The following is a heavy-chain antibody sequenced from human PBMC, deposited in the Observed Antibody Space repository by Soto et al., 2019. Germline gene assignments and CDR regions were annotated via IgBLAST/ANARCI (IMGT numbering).Heavy chain of an antibody. Sequence: GGSLRLSCAASGFTFSSYAMSWVRQAPGKGLEWVSVISGGGDNTYYADAVKGRFTISRDNAQTTLYLQMNSLRAEDTAVYYCAKDLLRVRDMDGWGKGTTVTVSS. D-gene: IGHD3-10*01. CDR1: GFTFSSYA. J-gene: IGHJ6*03. V-gene: IGHV3-23*01. CDR2: ISGGGDNT. CDR3: AKDLLRVRDMDG.